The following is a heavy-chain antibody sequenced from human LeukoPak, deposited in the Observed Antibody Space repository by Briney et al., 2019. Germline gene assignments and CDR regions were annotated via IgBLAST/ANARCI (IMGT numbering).Heavy chain of an antibody. Sequence: GASVKVSCKASGGTFSSYGISWVRQAPGQGLEWMGRIIPIFGIANYPQKFQGRVTITADTSTSTAYMELSSLRSEDTAVYYCARTNYYDSSGYQGAGTYYYGMDVWGQGTTVTVSS. CDR2: IIPIFGIA. V-gene: IGHV1-69*04. J-gene: IGHJ6*02. CDR1: GGTFSSYG. CDR3: ARTNYYDSSGYQGAGTYYYGMDV. D-gene: IGHD3-22*01.